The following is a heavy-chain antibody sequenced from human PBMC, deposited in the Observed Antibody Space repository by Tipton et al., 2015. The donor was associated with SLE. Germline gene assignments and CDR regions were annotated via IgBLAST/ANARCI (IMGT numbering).Heavy chain of an antibody. CDR2: IRRTVYGGTR. V-gene: IGHV3-49*04. D-gene: IGHD1-26*01. J-gene: IGHJ6*02. CDR3: ARNWEILNSYYYGLDV. CDR1: GFPFRDYV. Sequence: RSLRLSCTTSGFPFRDYVMSWVRQAPGKGLEWVGSIRRTVYGGTREYAASVRDRFTISRDDSTSVAYLQMNSLKTEDTAVYYRARNWEILNSYYYGLDVWGQGTTVTVSS.